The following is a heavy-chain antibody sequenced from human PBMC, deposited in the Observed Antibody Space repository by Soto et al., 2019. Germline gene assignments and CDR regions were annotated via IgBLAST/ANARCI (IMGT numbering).Heavy chain of an antibody. CDR1: GFTFRSYA. Sequence: QVQLVESGGGVVQPGRSLRLSCAVSGFTFRSYAMHWVRQAPGKGLEWVAVISYDVNNKYYADSVKGRFTISRDNSKNTLYLQMNSLRTEDTAVYYCARYSSRAYWGQGTLVTVSS. J-gene: IGHJ4*02. D-gene: IGHD3-22*01. CDR3: ARYSSRAY. V-gene: IGHV3-30-3*01. CDR2: ISYDVNNK.